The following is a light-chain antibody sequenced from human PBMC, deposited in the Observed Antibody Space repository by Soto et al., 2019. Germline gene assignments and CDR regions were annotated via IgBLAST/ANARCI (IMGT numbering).Light chain of an antibody. CDR3: QQYDNWPPYT. J-gene: IGKJ2*01. Sequence: EVVMTQSPGTLSASAGEGATLSCRASQSVGSNLAWYQQRPGQAPRLLIYGASTRATGIPARFSGSGSGTDFTLTISSLQSEDFAVYYCQQYDNWPPYTFGQGTNLEIK. CDR1: QSVGSN. V-gene: IGKV3-15*01. CDR2: GAS.